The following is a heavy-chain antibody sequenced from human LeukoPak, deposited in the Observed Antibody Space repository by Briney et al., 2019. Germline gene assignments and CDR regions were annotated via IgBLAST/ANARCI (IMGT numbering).Heavy chain of an antibody. CDR2: ISSNGGST. Sequence: QSGGSLRLSCAASGFTFSSYAMHWVRQAPGKGLEYVSSISSNGGSTYYANSVKGRFTISRDNSKNTLYLQMGSLRGEDMAVYYCARDAWGSNSVWGKGTTVTVSS. D-gene: IGHD3-16*01. CDR3: ARDAWGSNSV. V-gene: IGHV3-64*01. CDR1: GFTFSSYA. J-gene: IGHJ6*04.